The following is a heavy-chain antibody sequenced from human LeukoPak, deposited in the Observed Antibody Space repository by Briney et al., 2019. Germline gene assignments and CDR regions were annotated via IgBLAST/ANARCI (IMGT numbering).Heavy chain of an antibody. V-gene: IGHV1-18*01. Sequence: ASLKVSCKAFGYTFTSDGISWVRQAPRQGLEWMGWISAYNGITNYVQKLQGRVTMTTDTSTSTAYMELRSLRSDDTAVYYCARDGCSSTSCYSRLYNWFDPWGQGTLVTVSS. CDR2: ISAYNGIT. D-gene: IGHD2-2*01. CDR1: GYTFTSDG. J-gene: IGHJ5*02. CDR3: ARDGCSSTSCYSRLYNWFDP.